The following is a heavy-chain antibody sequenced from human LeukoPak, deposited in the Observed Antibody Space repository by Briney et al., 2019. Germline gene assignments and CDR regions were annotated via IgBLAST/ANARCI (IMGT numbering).Heavy chain of an antibody. V-gene: IGHV3-64*01. J-gene: IGHJ4*02. Sequence: PGRSLRLSCAASGFTFSSYAMHWVRQAPGKGLEYVSAISSNGGSTYYANSVKGRFTISRDNSKNTLYLQMGSLRAEDMAVYYCARASVGKAAAGIFDYWGQGTLVTVSS. CDR1: GFTFSSYA. D-gene: IGHD6-13*01. CDR3: ARASVGKAAAGIFDY. CDR2: ISSNGGST.